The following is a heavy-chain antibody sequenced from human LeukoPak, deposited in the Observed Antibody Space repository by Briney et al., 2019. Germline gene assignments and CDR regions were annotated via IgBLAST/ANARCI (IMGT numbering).Heavy chain of an antibody. CDR2: ISAYNGNT. Sequence: GASVKVSCKASGYTFTSYGISWVRQAPGQGLEWMGWISAYNGNTNYAQKFQGRVTMTRDTSTSTVYMELSSLRSEDTAVYYCARELTLGAFDIWGQGTMVTVSS. CDR1: GYTFTSYG. J-gene: IGHJ3*02. V-gene: IGHV1-18*01. CDR3: ARELTLGAFDI. D-gene: IGHD4-23*01.